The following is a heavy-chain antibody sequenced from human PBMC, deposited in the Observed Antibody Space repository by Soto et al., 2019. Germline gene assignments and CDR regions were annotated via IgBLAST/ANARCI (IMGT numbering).Heavy chain of an antibody. CDR3: ARACRFLEWEETYYLDY. CDR2: IYYSGST. D-gene: IGHD3-3*01. V-gene: IGHV4-31*03. CDR1: GGSISSGGYY. Sequence: SETLSLTCTVSGGSISSGGYYWSWIRQHPGKGLEWIGYIYYSGSTYYNPSLKSRVTISVDTSKNQFSLKLSSVTAADTAVYYCARACRFLEWEETYYLDYWGQGTLVTVSS. J-gene: IGHJ4*02.